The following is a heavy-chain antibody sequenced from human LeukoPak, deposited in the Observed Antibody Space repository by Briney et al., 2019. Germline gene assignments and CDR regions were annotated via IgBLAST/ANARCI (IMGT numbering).Heavy chain of an antibody. D-gene: IGHD2-15*01. V-gene: IGHV3-21*01. CDR3: ARDLLLFSEGENWFDP. CDR1: GFTFSSYS. CDR2: ISSSSSYI. J-gene: IGHJ5*02. Sequence: GGSLRLSCAAPGFTFSSYSMNWVRQAPGKGLEWVSSISSSSSYIYYADSVKGRFTISRDNAKNSLYLQMNSLRAEDTAVYYCARDLLLFSEGENWFDPWGQGTLVTVSS.